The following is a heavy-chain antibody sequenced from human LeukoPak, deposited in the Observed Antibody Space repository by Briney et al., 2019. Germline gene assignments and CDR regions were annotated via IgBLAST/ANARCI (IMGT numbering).Heavy chain of an antibody. Sequence: PGGSLRLSCAASGFTFSSYWMHWVRQAPGKGLVWVSRIHNDGTSTTYADSVKGRFTISRDNAKSSLYLQMSSLRDEDTAVYYCARARGYNHGPQDYYFDYWGEGTLVTVSS. J-gene: IGHJ4*02. V-gene: IGHV3-74*01. CDR2: IHNDGTST. CDR1: GFTFSSYW. CDR3: ARARGYNHGPQDYYFDY. D-gene: IGHD5-18*01.